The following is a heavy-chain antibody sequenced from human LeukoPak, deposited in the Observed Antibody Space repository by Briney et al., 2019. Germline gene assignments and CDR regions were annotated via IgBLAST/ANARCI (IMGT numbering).Heavy chain of an antibody. D-gene: IGHD1-26*01. Sequence: PGGSLRLSCAASGFTFSSYEMNWVRQAPGKGLEWVSYIDSSGSTIHYADSVKGRFTVSRDNAKNSLFLQMNSLRTEDTAVYYCAKANRGSYYGLGDYFDYWGQGTLVTVSS. CDR2: IDSSGSTI. V-gene: IGHV3-48*03. CDR1: GFTFSSYE. CDR3: AKANRGSYYGLGDYFDY. J-gene: IGHJ4*02.